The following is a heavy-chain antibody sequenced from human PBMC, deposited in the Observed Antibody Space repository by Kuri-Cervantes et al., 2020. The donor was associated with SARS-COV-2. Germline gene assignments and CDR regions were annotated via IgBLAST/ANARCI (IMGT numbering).Heavy chain of an antibody. V-gene: IGHV4-34*01. CDR1: GGSFSGYY. D-gene: IGHD1-1*01. Sequence: SETLSLTCAVYGGSFSGYYWSSIRQPPGKGLEWIGEINHSGRTNYNPSLKSRVTISVDTSKNQLSLKLRSVTATDTAVYYGARLFSPWSVVGDYWGQGTLVTVSS. CDR2: INHSGRT. J-gene: IGHJ4*02. CDR3: ARLFSPWSVVGDY.